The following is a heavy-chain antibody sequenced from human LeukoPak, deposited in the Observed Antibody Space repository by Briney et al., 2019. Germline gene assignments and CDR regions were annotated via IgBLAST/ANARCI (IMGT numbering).Heavy chain of an antibody. D-gene: IGHD3-10*01. Sequence: SETLSLTCTVSGDSISSGGYYWSWIRQPPGKGLEWIGYIYHSGSAYYNPSLKSRVTISVDTSKNQFSLKLSSVAAADTAVYFCARGVYGTVKGGLDYWGQGTLVTVSS. CDR2: IYHSGSA. J-gene: IGHJ4*02. CDR3: ARGVYGTVKGGLDY. V-gene: IGHV4-31*03. CDR1: GDSISSGGYY.